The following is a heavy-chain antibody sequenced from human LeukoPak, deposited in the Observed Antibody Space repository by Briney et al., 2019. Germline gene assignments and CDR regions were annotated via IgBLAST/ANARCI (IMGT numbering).Heavy chain of an antibody. V-gene: IGHV4-31*03. J-gene: IGHJ4*02. CDR2: MYCRVST. CDR3: ARSGVQGRGYGSRLLFDF. CDR1: GGSISSGGYD. Sequence: PSETLSLTCTVSGGSISSGGYDWSWIPEPTGKGLEWIGYMYCRVSTFYNPSIKSRVTISVDTSKNQFSLKLSSGTAADTAVYYCARSGVQGRGYGSRLLFDFWGQRTLVTVSS. D-gene: IGHD6-13*01.